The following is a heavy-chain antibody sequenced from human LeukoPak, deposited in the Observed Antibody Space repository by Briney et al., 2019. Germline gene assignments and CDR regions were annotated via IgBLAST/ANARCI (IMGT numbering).Heavy chain of an antibody. CDR1: GFTFSSYG. CDR3: AKDSGYYDILTGYLGFDP. D-gene: IGHD3-9*01. J-gene: IGHJ5*02. CDR2: ISYDGSNK. V-gene: IGHV3-30*18. Sequence: AGGSLRLSCAASGFTFSSYGMHWVRQAPGKGLEWVAVISYDGSNKYYADSVKGRFTISRDNSKNTLYLQMNSLRAEDTAVYYCAKDSGYYDILTGYLGFDPWGQGTLVTVSS.